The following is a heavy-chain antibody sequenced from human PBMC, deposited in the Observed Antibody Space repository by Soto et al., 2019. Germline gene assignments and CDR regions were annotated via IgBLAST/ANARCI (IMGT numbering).Heavy chain of an antibody. D-gene: IGHD1-1*01. CDR2: ISGSGGST. CDR3: AKGSRVRLERWGRSSYYFDY. J-gene: IGHJ4*02. V-gene: IGHV3-23*01. CDR1: GFTFSSYA. Sequence: EVQLLESGGGLVQPGGSLRLSCAASGFTFSSYAMSWVRQAPGKGLEWVSAISGSGGSTYYADSVKGRFTISRDNSKNTLYLQMNSLRAEDTAVYYCAKGSRVRLERWGRSSYYFDYWGQGTLVTVSS.